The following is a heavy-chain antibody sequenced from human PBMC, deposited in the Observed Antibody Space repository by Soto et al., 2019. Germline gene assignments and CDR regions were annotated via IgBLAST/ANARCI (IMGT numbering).Heavy chain of an antibody. CDR3: VQGRYPTMATPLDH. Sequence: PGGSLRLSCSVSGFTFDDCAMHWVRQAPGKGPEWVSGISWDSATVGYAESVKGRFTITRDDAKNSLYLQMDSLRREDTALYYCVQGRYPTMATPLDHWGQGTLVTISS. CDR2: ISWDSATV. J-gene: IGHJ5*02. V-gene: IGHV3-9*01. CDR1: GFTFDDCA. D-gene: IGHD3-9*01.